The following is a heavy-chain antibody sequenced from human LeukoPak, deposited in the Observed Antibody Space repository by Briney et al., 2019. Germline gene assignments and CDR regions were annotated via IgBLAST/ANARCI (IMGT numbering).Heavy chain of an antibody. CDR2: INPNSGGT. J-gene: IGHJ1*01. V-gene: IGHV1-2*02. CDR1: GYTFTGYY. CDR3: ATTTAAGFSEYFQH. Sequence: ASVKVSCKASGYTFTGYYMHWVRQAPGQGLEWMGWINPNSGGTNYAQKFQGRVTMTRDTSISTAYMELSRLRSDDTAVYYCATTTAAGFSEYFQHWGQGTLVTVSS. D-gene: IGHD6-25*01.